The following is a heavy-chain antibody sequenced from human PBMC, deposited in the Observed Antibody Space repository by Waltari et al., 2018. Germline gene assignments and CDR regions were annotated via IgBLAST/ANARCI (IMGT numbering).Heavy chain of an antibody. CDR3: AKRGYYYYGMDV. J-gene: IGHJ6*02. V-gene: IGHV3-9*01. Sequence: EVQLVESGGGVIQPGRSLRLHCAASGFTFDDYAMHWVRQAPGKGLEWVSGISWNSGSICYADSVKCRFTISRDNAKNSLYLQMNSLRAEDTALYYCAKRGYYYYGMDVWGQGTTVTVSS. CDR2: ISWNSGSI. CDR1: GFTFDDYA.